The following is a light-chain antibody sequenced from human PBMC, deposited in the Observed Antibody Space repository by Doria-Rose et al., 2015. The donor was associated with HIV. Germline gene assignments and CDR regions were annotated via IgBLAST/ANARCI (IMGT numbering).Light chain of an antibody. J-gene: IGLJ1*01. CDR3: QSYDSRLSVYG. Sequence: QSVLTQPPSVSGAPGQRVAISCTGSSSNIGAGFDVNWYQQFPGTAPKLLIHGNTNRPSGVPDRFSGSKSGTSASLAISGLRAEDEADYYCQSYDSRLSVYGFGTGTKVTVL. V-gene: IGLV1-40*01. CDR1: SSNIGAGFD. CDR2: GNT.